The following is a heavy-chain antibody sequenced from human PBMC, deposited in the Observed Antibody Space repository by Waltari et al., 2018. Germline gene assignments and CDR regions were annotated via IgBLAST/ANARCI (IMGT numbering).Heavy chain of an antibody. Sequence: EVHLVESGGGLVKPGGSLRLSCAASGFTFSSYNLNWVRQAPGKGLEWVSSITSSSSYIYYEDSMKGRFTISRDNAKSSLYLQMSSVRVEDTAVYYCARVVCSGGSCQGGMDVWGQGTTVTVSS. CDR1: GFTFSSYN. CDR2: ITSSSSYI. V-gene: IGHV3-21*01. D-gene: IGHD2-15*01. CDR3: ARVVCSGGSCQGGMDV. J-gene: IGHJ6*02.